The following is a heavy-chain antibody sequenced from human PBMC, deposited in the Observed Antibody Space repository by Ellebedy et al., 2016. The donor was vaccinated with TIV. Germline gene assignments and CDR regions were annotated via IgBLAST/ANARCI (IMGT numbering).Heavy chain of an antibody. CDR1: GFSLSTSGMC. CDR3: VRIPPRGGWEFDY. CDR2: IDWDDDK. J-gene: IGHJ4*02. D-gene: IGHD6-19*01. Sequence: SGPTLVKPTQTLTLTCTFSGFSLSTSGMCVSWIRQPPGTALEWLARIDWDDDKHYSASLKTRLTISQDTSKNPVVLTMTNMDPVDTATYYCVRIPPRGGWEFDYWGQGTLVTVSS. V-gene: IGHV2-70*11.